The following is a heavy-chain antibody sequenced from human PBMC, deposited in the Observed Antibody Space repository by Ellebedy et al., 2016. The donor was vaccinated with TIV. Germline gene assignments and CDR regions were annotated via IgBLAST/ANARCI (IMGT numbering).Heavy chain of an antibody. Sequence: AASVQVSCKASGGTFSSYAISWVRQAPGQGLEWMGGIIPIFGTANYAQKFQGRVTMTRDTSTSTVYMELSSLRSEDTAVYYCASGTGAGYFDYWGQGTLVTVSS. V-gene: IGHV1-69*05. CDR3: ASGTGAGYFDY. CDR1: GGTFSSYA. J-gene: IGHJ4*02. CDR2: IIPIFGTA. D-gene: IGHD3-9*01.